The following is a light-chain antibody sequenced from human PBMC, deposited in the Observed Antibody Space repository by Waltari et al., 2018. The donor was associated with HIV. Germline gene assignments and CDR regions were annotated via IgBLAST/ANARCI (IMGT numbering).Light chain of an antibody. CDR1: TSTIATLNY. Sequence: SPLTHPASVSGPPEQSIPISCTGPTSTIATLNYVPWYQQHPGKAPKLMIYEVTKRPSGVSSRFSGSKSASTASLTVSGLQPEDEADYYCSSYRTASTLIFGGGTKLTVL. CDR3: SSYRTASTLI. V-gene: IGLV2-14*01. J-gene: IGLJ2*01. CDR2: EVT.